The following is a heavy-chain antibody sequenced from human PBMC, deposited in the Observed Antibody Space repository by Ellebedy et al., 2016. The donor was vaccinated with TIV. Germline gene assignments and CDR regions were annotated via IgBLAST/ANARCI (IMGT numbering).Heavy chain of an antibody. J-gene: IGHJ3*02. D-gene: IGHD2-2*01. CDR1: GFTFDDYA. V-gene: IGHV3-9*01. Sequence: GGPLRLSCAASGFTFDDYAMHWVRQTPGKGLEWVSGILWNSSTIGYADSVKGRFTISRDNAKNSLYLQMNSLRPEDTALYFCIKGRGIHYATLGHDLFDIWGQGTMVTISS. CDR2: ILWNSSTI. CDR3: IKGRGIHYATLGHDLFDI.